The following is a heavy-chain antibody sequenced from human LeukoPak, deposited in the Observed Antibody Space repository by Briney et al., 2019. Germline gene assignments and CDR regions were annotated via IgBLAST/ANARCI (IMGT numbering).Heavy chain of an antibody. CDR1: GGSISSYY. D-gene: IGHD5-18*01. V-gene: IGHV4-59*12. CDR3: ARDRGYSYGRFDY. Sequence: TSETLSLTCTVSGGSISSYYWSWIRQPPGKGLEWIGYIYYSGSTNYNPSLKSRVTISVDTSKNQFSLKLSSVTAADTAVYYCARDRGYSYGRFDYWGQGTLVTVSS. J-gene: IGHJ4*02. CDR2: IYYSGST.